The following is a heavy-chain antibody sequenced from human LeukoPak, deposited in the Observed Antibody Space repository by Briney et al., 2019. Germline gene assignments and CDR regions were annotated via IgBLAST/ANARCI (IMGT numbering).Heavy chain of an antibody. D-gene: IGHD6-19*01. Sequence: ASVKVSCKASGYTFTTYGISWVRQAPGQGLEWMGWISAFNGNTNHAQKLQGRVTMTTDTSTSTAYMELRSLRSDDAAVYYCARETYSLVAGFAYYCYGMYVWGKATTVTVSS. CDR1: GYTFTTYG. CDR2: ISAFNGNT. CDR3: ARETYSLVAGFAYYCYGMYV. J-gene: IGHJ6*04. V-gene: IGHV1-18*04.